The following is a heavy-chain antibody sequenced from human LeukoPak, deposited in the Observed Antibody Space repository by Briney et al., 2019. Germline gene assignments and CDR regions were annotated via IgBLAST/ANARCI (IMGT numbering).Heavy chain of an antibody. Sequence: PSQTLSLTCTVSGGSISSGGYYWSWIRQRPGKGLEWIGYMYHSGSTYYNPSLKSRVTISGDTSKNQFSLKLSSVTAADTAVHYCARVLTYSSIYYMDVWGKGTTVTVSS. CDR3: ARVLTYSSIYYMDV. CDR1: GGSISSGGYY. D-gene: IGHD6-13*01. V-gene: IGHV4-31*03. J-gene: IGHJ6*03. CDR2: MYHSGST.